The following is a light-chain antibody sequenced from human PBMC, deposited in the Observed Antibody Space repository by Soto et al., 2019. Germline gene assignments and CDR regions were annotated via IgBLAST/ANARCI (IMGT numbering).Light chain of an antibody. J-gene: IGKJ2*01. CDR2: AAS. CDR1: QSVSSGF. CDR3: QQHESAPYT. V-gene: IGKV3-20*01. Sequence: EIVLTQSPGTLSLSPGERATLSCRASQSVSSGFLAWFQQRPGQAPRFLIYAASRRATGIPDRLSGSGSGTDFTLTISSLEPEDSAVYYCQQHESAPYTFGQGTKLEIK.